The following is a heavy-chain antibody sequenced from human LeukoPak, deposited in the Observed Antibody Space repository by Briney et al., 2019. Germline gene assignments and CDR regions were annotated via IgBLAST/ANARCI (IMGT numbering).Heavy chain of an antibody. CDR2: ISGSGGST. Sequence: GGSLRLSCAASGFTFSSYAMSWVRQAPGKGLEWVSAISGSGGSTYYADSVKGRFTISRDNSKNTLYLQMNSLRAEDTAIYYCALVTTDRPFDYWGQGTLVTVSS. CDR1: GFTFSSYA. CDR3: ALVTTDRPFDY. J-gene: IGHJ4*02. V-gene: IGHV3-23*01. D-gene: IGHD4-17*01.